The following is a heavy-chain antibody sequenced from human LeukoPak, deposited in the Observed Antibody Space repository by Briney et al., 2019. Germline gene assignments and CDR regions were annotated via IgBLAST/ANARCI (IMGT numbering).Heavy chain of an antibody. J-gene: IGHJ4*02. CDR1: GFTFSSYS. CDR3: ARLLGSGSYYTSPDH. CDR2: ISSSSSYI. V-gene: IGHV3-21*01. D-gene: IGHD3-10*01. Sequence: PGGSLRLSCAASGFTFSSYSMNWVRQAPGKGLEWVSSISSSSSYIYYADSVKGRFTISRDNAKNSLYLQMNSLRAEDTAVYYCARLLGSGSYYTSPDHWGQGTLVTVSS.